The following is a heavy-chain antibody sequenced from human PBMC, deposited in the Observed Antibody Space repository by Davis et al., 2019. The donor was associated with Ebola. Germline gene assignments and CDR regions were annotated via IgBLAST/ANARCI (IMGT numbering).Heavy chain of an antibody. D-gene: IGHD4-17*01. V-gene: IGHV3-23*01. Sequence: GESLKISCAASGFTFDDYAMHWVRQAPGKGLEWVSAISGSGGSTYYADSVKGRFTISRDNSKNTLYLQMNSLRAEDTAVYYCAKGTTVTTRGWFDPWGQGTLVTVSS. CDR1: GFTFDDYA. CDR2: ISGSGGST. CDR3: AKGTTVTTRGWFDP. J-gene: IGHJ5*02.